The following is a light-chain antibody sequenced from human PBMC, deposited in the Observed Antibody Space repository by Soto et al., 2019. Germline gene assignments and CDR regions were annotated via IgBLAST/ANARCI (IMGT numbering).Light chain of an antibody. V-gene: IGLV1-44*01. J-gene: IGLJ1*01. CDR2: SNT. CDR1: SSHIGSNT. CDR3: PVWDDSLNGCV. Sequence: QAVVTQPPSVSETPGHRVTISCSGSSSHIGSNTVHWYRQLPETAPKLLIYSNTQRPSGVPDRFSGSKSGTSAALSIRGLQSEDEADYYSPVWDDSLNGCVFGTVTKVTVL.